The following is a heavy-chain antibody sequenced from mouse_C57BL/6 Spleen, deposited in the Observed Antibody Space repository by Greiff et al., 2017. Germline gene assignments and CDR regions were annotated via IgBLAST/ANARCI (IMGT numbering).Heavy chain of an antibody. CDR1: GYAFTNYL. Sequence: QVQLQQSGAELVRPGTSVKVSCKASGYAFTNYLIEWVKQRPGQGLEWIGVINPGSGGTNYNEKFKGKATLTADKSSSTAYMQLSSLTSEDSAVYFCARSTNYYVDYWGQGTTLTVSS. CDR3: ARSTNYYVDY. CDR2: INPGSGGT. V-gene: IGHV1-54*01. J-gene: IGHJ2*01.